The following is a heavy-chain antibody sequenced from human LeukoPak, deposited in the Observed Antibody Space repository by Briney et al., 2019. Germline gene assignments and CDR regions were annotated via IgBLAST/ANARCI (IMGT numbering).Heavy chain of an antibody. V-gene: IGHV4-59*08. CDR1: GGSISSYY. J-gene: IGHJ5*02. CDR2: IYYSGST. Sequence: PSETLSLTCTVSGGSISSYYWSWIRQPPGKGLEWIGYIYYSGSTNYNPSLKSRVTISVDTSKNQFSLKLSSVTAADPAVYYCARQKDNWFDPWGQGTLVTVSS. CDR3: ARQKDNWFDP.